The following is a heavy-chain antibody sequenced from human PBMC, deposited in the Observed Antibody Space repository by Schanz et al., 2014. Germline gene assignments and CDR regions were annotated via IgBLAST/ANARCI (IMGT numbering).Heavy chain of an antibody. CDR3: ARVTTGYDS. CDR2: INPNSGAT. CDR1: EYTFTAYY. Sequence: QVQLVQSGAEVKKPGAPVKVSCKASEYTFTAYYMHWVRQAPGQGLEWMGRINPNSGATSSAQKFQGRVTMTRDTSSSTVYMQLSSLTSDDTAIYYCARVTTGYDSWGQGTLVTVSS. D-gene: IGHD5-12*01. J-gene: IGHJ4*02. V-gene: IGHV1-2*06.